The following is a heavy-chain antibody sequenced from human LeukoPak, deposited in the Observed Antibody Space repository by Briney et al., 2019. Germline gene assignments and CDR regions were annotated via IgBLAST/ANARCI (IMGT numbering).Heavy chain of an antibody. CDR3: ARVPPLGYCSGGSCYRFDY. CDR1: GYTFSSYD. CDR2: MNPNSGNT. J-gene: IGHJ4*02. Sequence: ASVKVSCKASGYTFSSYDINWVRQATGQGLEWMGWMNPNSGNTGYAQKFQGRVTMTRNTSISTAYMELRSLKSEDTAVYYCARVPPLGYCSGGSCYRFDYWGQGTLVTVSS. V-gene: IGHV1-8*01. D-gene: IGHD2-15*01.